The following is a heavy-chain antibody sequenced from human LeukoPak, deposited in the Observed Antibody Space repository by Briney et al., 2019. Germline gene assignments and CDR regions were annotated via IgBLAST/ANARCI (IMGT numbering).Heavy chain of an antibody. Sequence: SETLSLTCTVSGGSISSSSYYWGCIRQPPGKGLEWIGSIYYSGSTYYNPSLKSRVTISVDTSKNQFSLKLSSVTAADTAVYYCARLSGYYSLFDYWGQGTLVTVSS. CDR3: ARLSGYYSLFDY. CDR2: IYYSGST. J-gene: IGHJ4*02. D-gene: IGHD3-22*01. CDR1: GGSISSSSYY. V-gene: IGHV4-39*01.